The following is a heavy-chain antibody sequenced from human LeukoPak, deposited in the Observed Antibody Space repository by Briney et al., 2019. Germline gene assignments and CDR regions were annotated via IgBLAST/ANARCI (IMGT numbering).Heavy chain of an antibody. Sequence: SETLSLTCAVYGGSFSGYYWSWIRQPPGKGLEWIGEINRSGSTNYNPSLKSRVTISVDTSKNQFSLKLSSVTATDTAVYYCARQPSNSVLRYFDWLRYFDYWGQGTLVTVSS. D-gene: IGHD3-9*01. CDR2: INRSGST. V-gene: IGHV4-34*01. J-gene: IGHJ4*02. CDR3: ARQPSNSVLRYFDWLRYFDY. CDR1: GGSFSGYY.